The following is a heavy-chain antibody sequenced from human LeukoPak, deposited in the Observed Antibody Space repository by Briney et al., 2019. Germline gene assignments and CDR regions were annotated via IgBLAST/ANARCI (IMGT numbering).Heavy chain of an antibody. CDR2: ISSSGSTI. V-gene: IGHV3-48*03. J-gene: IGHJ4*02. Sequence: HPGGSLRLSCAASGFTFSSYEMNWVRQAPGKGLEWVSYISSSGSTIYYADSVKGRFTISRDNAKNSLYLQMSSLRVEDTAVYYCAKVANYYYGSESYYFFEHWGQGTPVTASS. CDR1: GFTFSSYE. D-gene: IGHD3-10*01. CDR3: AKVANYYYGSESYYFFEH.